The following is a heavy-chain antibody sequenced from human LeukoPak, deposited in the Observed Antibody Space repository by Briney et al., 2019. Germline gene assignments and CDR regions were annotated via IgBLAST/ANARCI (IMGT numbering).Heavy chain of an antibody. D-gene: IGHD2-15*01. CDR1: GFTFSSYA. CDR3: ARDRAVAATQGLYNWFDP. Sequence: GGSLRLSCAASGFTFSSYAMHWVRQAPGKGLEWVAVISYDGSNKYYADSVKGRFTISRDNSKNTLYLQMNSQRAEDTAVYYCARDRAVAATQGLYNWFDPWGQGTLVTVSS. CDR2: ISYDGSNK. V-gene: IGHV3-30*04. J-gene: IGHJ5*02.